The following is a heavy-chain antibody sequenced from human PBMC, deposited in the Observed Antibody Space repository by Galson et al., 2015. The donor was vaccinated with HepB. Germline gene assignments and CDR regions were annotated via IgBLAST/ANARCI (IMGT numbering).Heavy chain of an antibody. V-gene: IGHV3-7*03. J-gene: IGHJ5*02. CDR3: ARDRRGVRGWFDP. Sequence: SLRLSCAASGFTFSSYWMSWVRQAPGKGLEWVANIKQDGSEKYYVDSVKGRFTISRDNAKNSLYLQMNSLRAEDTAVYYCARDRRGVRGWFDPWGQGTLVTVSS. D-gene: IGHD3-10*01. CDR1: GFTFSSYW. CDR2: IKQDGSEK.